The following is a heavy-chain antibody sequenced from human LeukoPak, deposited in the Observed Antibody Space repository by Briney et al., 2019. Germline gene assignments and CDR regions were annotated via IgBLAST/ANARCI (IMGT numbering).Heavy chain of an antibody. Sequence: PSETLSLTCTVSGGSISSSSYYWGWIRQPPGKGLEWIGSIYYSGSTYYNPSLKSRVTISVDTSKNQFSLKLSSVTAADTAVYYCARHGVQLWLGPTYHYMDVWGKGTTVTVSS. CDR2: IYYSGST. CDR3: ARHGVQLWLGPTYHYMDV. CDR1: GGSISSSSYY. V-gene: IGHV4-39*01. J-gene: IGHJ6*03. D-gene: IGHD5-18*01.